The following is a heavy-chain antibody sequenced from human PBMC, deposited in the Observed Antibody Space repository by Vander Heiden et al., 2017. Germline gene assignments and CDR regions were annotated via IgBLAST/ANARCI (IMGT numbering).Heavy chain of an antibody. Sequence: QVQVVDSGGGVVQPGGSLRLPCGASGFSLSNYGRHWVRQATGKGLEWVAIIYYDGSKKYYADSVKGRFTISRDNSKNTVYLQMSSLGAEDTAVYYCARNYVWYFDFWGRGTPVIVSS. CDR3: ARNYVWYFDF. CDR1: GFSLSNYG. V-gene: IGHV3-33*01. J-gene: IGHJ2*01. CDR2: IYYDGSKK. D-gene: IGHD1-7*01.